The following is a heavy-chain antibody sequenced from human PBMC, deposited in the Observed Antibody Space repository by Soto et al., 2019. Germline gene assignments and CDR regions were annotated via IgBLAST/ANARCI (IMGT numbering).Heavy chain of an antibody. CDR3: ARALISSSYYFDS. J-gene: IGHJ4*02. D-gene: IGHD6-13*01. V-gene: IGHV3-11*05. CDR1: GFTFSAYY. Sequence: GGSLRLSWAAAGFTFSAYYMSWMRQAPGKGLEWLSYISGSSDRINHADSVKGRFTISRDNAKNLLYLQMSSLRAEDTAVYYCARALISSSYYFDSWGQGTLVTVSS. CDR2: ISGSSDRI.